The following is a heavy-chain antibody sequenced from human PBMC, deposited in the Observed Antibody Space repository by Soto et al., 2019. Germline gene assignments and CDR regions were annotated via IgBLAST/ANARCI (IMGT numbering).Heavy chain of an antibody. Sequence: SETLSLTCTVSGGSISSGGYYWSWIRQHPGKGLEWIGYIYYSGSTYYNPSLKSRVTISVDTSKNQFSLKLSSVTAADTAVYYCVRVGKVYHKNQATQKRYCYFDYWGQGTLVTVSS. V-gene: IGHV4-31*03. CDR3: VRVGKVYHKNQATQKRYCYFDY. J-gene: IGHJ4*02. CDR1: GGSISSGGYY. CDR2: IYYSGST. D-gene: IGHD2-2*01.